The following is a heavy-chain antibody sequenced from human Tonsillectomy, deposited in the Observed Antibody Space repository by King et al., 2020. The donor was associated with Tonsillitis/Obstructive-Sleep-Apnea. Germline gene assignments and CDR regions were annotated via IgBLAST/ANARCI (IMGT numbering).Heavy chain of an antibody. D-gene: IGHD3-3*01. CDR1: GFTFSSYW. CDR3: AREDFGYYYYMDV. CDR2: INSDGSST. V-gene: IGHV3-74*01. J-gene: IGHJ6*03. Sequence: VQLVESGGGLVQPGGSLRLSCAASGFTFSSYWMHWVRQAPGKGLVWVSRINSDGSSTSYADSVKGRFTISRDNAKNTLYLQMNSLRAEDTAAYYCAREDFGYYYYMDVWGKGTTVTVSS.